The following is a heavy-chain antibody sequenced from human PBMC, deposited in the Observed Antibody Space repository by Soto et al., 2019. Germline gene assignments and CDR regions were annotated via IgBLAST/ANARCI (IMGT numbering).Heavy chain of an antibody. CDR2: INHSGST. J-gene: IGHJ4*02. CDR3: ARGLNYDFWSGYSYYFDY. CDR1: GGAFSGYS. Sequence: TLSLTCAVYGGAFSGYSWSWFRQPPGKGLGWIGEINHSGSTNYNPSLKSRVTISVDTSKNQFSLKLSSVTAADTAVYYCARGLNYDFWSGYSYYFDYWGQGTLVTVSS. V-gene: IGHV4-34*01. D-gene: IGHD3-3*01.